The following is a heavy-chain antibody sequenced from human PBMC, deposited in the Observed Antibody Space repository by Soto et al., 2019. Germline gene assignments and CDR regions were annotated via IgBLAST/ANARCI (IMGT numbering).Heavy chain of an antibody. CDR2: MNPNSGNT. V-gene: IGHV1-8*01. CDR1: GYTFTSYD. Sequence: ASVKVSCKASGYTFTSYDINWVRQATGQGLEWMGRMNPNSGNTGYAQKFQGRVTMTRNTSISTAYMELSSLRSEDTAVYYCARGFWSGYPYYYYYMDVWGKGTTVTVS. CDR3: ARGFWSGYPYYYYYMDV. D-gene: IGHD3-3*01. J-gene: IGHJ6*03.